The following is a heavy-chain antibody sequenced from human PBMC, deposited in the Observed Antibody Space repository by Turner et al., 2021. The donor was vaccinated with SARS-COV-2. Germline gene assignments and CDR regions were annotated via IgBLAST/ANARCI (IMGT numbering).Heavy chain of an antibody. D-gene: IGHD3-16*01. Sequence: QPQLQESGPGLVKPSETLSLTFNVSGDSTSSVIYYWAWIRQSPGGALEWIGSIYYSGSVHANPSLKSRMTMSVDISRNQFSLRLTSVTAADAGVYYCASQAGYYDPDGYYPRRFDHWGRGALITVSS. CDR3: ASQAGYYDPDGYYPRRFDH. V-gene: IGHV4-39*01. CDR2: IYYSGSV. CDR1: GDSTSSVIYY. J-gene: IGHJ4*02.